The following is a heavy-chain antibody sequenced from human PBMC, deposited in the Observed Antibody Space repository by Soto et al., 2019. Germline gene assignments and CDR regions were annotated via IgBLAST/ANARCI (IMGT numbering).Heavy chain of an antibody. CDR2: ISWNSGSI. J-gene: IGHJ3*02. Sequence: GGSLRLSCAASGFTFDDYAMHWVRQAPGKGLEWVSGISWNSGSIGYADSVKGRFTISRDNAKNSLYLQMNSLRAEDTALYYCAKDKYFDWLPGPSGAFDIWGQGTMVTVSS. V-gene: IGHV3-9*01. D-gene: IGHD3-9*01. CDR1: GFTFDDYA. CDR3: AKDKYFDWLPGPSGAFDI.